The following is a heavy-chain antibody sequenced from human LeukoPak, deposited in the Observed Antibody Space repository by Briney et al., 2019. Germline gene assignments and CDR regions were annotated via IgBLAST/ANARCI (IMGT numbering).Heavy chain of an antibody. CDR2: ISPSGSTK. V-gene: IGHV3-48*03. Sequence: GGSLRLSCAASGFSFSSYEMNWVRQAPGKGLEWVSNISPSGSTKYYADFVKGRFTFSRDNAKNSLYLQMNSLRAEDTGVYYCAKLAVASADSWGQGTLVTVSS. CDR3: AKLAVASADS. D-gene: IGHD6-19*01. CDR1: GFSFSSYE. J-gene: IGHJ4*02.